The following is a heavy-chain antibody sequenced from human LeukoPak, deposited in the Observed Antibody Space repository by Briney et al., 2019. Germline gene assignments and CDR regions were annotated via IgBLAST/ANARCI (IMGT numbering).Heavy chain of an antibody. CDR3: ASTPCGD. CDR1: GYSISSGYY. CDR2: IYHSGST. D-gene: IGHD2-21*01. Sequence: PSETLSLTCAVSGYSISSGYYWGWIRQPPEKGLEWIGSIYHSGSTYYNPSLKSRVTISVDTSKNQFSLQLSSVTDADTTVYDCASTPCGDWGQGTPVTVSS. J-gene: IGHJ4*02. V-gene: IGHV4-38-2*01.